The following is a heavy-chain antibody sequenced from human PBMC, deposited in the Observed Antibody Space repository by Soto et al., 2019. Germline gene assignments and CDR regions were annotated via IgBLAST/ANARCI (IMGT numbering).Heavy chain of an antibody. CDR3: VRGGNYVWGSYQD. Sequence: EVQLVESGGGLGQPGGSLRLSCAASGFTFRNYWMYWVRQAPGKGLVWVSHINGDGSITAYADSVRGRFTISRDDAKNTLFLQMNSLRPEDTAVYYCVRGGNYVWGSYQDWGQGPLVTVSS. V-gene: IGHV3-74*01. J-gene: IGHJ4*02. CDR2: INGDGSIT. D-gene: IGHD3-16*02. CDR1: GFTFRNYW.